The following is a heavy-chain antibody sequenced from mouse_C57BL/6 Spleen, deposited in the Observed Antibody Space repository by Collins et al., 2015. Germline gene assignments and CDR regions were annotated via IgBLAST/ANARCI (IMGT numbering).Heavy chain of an antibody. J-gene: IGHJ4*01. CDR2: ISNLAYSI. Sequence: EVKLVESGGGLVQPGGSLKLSCAASGFTFSDYGMAWVRQAPRKGPEWVAFISNLAYSIYYADTVTGRFTISRENAKNTLYLEMSSLRSEDTAMYYCARQGAYYSNYGDYAMDYWGQGTSVTVSS. D-gene: IGHD2-5*01. CDR3: ARQGAYYSNYGDYAMDY. CDR1: GFTFSDYG. V-gene: IGHV5-15*01.